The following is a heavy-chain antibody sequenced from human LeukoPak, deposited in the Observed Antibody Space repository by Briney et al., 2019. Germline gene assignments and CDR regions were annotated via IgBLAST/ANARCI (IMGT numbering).Heavy chain of an antibody. V-gene: IGHV3-33*01. Sequence: PGRSLRLSCTASGFTVNSFGIHWVRQAPGKGLEWVADIWADGSKRYYADSVRGRFTISRDSSENTLHLQMNSLRVEDTAVYYCARDTDYYGSGRHGYFDHWGQGTLVTVSS. CDR3: ARDTDYYGSGRHGYFDH. J-gene: IGHJ1*01. CDR2: IWADGSKR. CDR1: GFTVNSFG. D-gene: IGHD3-10*01.